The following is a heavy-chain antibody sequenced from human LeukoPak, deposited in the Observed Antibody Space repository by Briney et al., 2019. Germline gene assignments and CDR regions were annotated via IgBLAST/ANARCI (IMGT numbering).Heavy chain of an antibody. CDR1: GFTFSSYA. J-gene: IGHJ4*02. CDR2: ISYDGSNK. CDR3: ARSYSGIYSFFDY. Sequence: GGSLRLSCAASGFTFSSYAMHWVRQAPGKGLEWVAVISYDGSNKYYADSVKGRFTISRDNSKNTLYLQMNSLGAEDTAVYYCARSYSGIYSFFDYWGQGTLVTVSS. V-gene: IGHV3-30-3*01. D-gene: IGHD1-26*01.